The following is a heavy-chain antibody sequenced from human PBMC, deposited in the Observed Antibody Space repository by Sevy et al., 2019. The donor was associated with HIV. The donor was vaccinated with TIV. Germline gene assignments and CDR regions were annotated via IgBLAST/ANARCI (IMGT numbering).Heavy chain of an antibody. CDR2: FDSEDGET. Sequence: ASVKVSCKVSGYTLTELSMHWVRQAPGKGLEWMGGFDSEDGETIYAPKFQGRVTITEDTSTDTAYMQLSSLRSADTAVYYCATRQKTMVTKFYYGMDVWGQGTTVTVSS. V-gene: IGHV1-24*01. D-gene: IGHD4-17*01. CDR3: ATRQKTMVTKFYYGMDV. CDR1: GYTLTELS. J-gene: IGHJ6*02.